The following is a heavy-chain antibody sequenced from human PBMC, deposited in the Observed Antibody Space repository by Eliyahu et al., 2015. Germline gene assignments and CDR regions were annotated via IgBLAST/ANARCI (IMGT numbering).Heavy chain of an antibody. J-gene: IGHJ5*02. V-gene: IGHV1-2*02. CDR2: INPSHGDS. CDR1: GYSFTDSY. Sequence: QVQLVQSGAEVRKPGASVKVSCKASGYSFTDSYIHWVRQAPGQGLEWVGWINPSHGDSNYAQKFQGRVTMTRDTSTSTVHMELNSLRSDDTAVYYCARDGLWSNNWFDTWGQGTVVTVSS. D-gene: IGHD3-3*01. CDR3: ARDGLWSNNWFDT.